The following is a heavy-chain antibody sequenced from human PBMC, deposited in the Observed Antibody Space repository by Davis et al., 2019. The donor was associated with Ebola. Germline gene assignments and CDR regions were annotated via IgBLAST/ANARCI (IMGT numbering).Heavy chain of an antibody. V-gene: IGHV3-7*03. J-gene: IGHJ6*02. CDR1: GFTFSSYW. Sequence: GGSLRLSCAASGFTFSSYWMSWVRQAPGKGLEWVANIKQDGSEKYYVDSVKGRFTISRDNAKNSLYLQMNSLRAEDTAVYYCARDGYCSSTSCYTLYYYYYGMDVWGQGTTVTVSS. CDR2: IKQDGSEK. CDR3: ARDGYCSSTSCYTLYYYYYGMDV. D-gene: IGHD2-2*02.